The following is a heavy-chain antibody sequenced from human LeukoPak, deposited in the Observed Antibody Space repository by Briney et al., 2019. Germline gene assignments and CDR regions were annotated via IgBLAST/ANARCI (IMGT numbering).Heavy chain of an antibody. CDR1: GFTFSSYG. V-gene: IGHV3-33*01. Sequence: GGSLRLSCAASGFTFSSYGMHWVRQAPGKGLEWVAVIWYDGSNKYYADSVKGRFTISRDNSKNTLYLQMNSLRAEDTAVYYCARGPNYYDSSGYYYFDWYFDYWGQGTLVTGSS. CDR3: ARGPNYYDSSGYYYFDWYFDY. CDR2: IWYDGSNK. J-gene: IGHJ4*02. D-gene: IGHD3-22*01.